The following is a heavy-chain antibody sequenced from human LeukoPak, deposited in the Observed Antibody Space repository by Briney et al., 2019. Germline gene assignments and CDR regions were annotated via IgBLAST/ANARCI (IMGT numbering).Heavy chain of an antibody. J-gene: IGHJ6*02. Sequence: PSETLSLTCTVSGGSISSYYWSWIRQPPGKGLEWIGYIYYSGSTNYNPSLKSRVTISVDTSKNQFSLKLSSVTAADTAVYYCAGYRGNYHYGMDVWGQGTTVTVSS. V-gene: IGHV4-59*08. CDR3: AGYRGNYHYGMDV. CDR1: GGSISSYY. D-gene: IGHD3-16*01. CDR2: IYYSGST.